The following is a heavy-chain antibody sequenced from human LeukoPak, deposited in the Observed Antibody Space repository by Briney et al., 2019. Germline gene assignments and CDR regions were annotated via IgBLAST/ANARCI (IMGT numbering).Heavy chain of an antibody. J-gene: IGHJ4*02. CDR1: GFTFSSVA. V-gene: IGHV3-23*01. Sequence: WESLRLSCAASGFTFSSVAMSWVRQAPGRGLEWVSSISGSGASTYYADSVKGRFTISRDNSRNTLYLQMSSLRAEDTAVYYCAKSHSVAVAGTYSTYYFDSWGQGTLVTVSS. CDR3: AKSHSVAVAGTYSTYYFDS. CDR2: ISGSGAST. D-gene: IGHD6-19*01.